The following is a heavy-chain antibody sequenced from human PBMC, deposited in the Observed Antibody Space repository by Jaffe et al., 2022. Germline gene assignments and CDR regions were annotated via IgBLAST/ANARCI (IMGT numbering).Heavy chain of an antibody. J-gene: IGHJ5*02. CDR3: ARDPKPVAGINWFDP. D-gene: IGHD6-19*01. CDR1: GYTFTGHY. V-gene: IGHV1-2*06. Sequence: QVQLVQSGTEVKKPGASVKVSCTASGYTFTGHYMHWVRQAPGQGLEWMGRINPNSGGTNCAQKFQGRVTMTRDTSISTAYMELSGLTSDDTAIYYCARDPKPVAGINWFDPWGQGTLVTVSS. CDR2: INPNSGGT.